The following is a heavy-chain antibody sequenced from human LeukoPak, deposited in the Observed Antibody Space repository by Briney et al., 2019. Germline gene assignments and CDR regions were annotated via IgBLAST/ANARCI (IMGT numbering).Heavy chain of an antibody. J-gene: IGHJ5*02. CDR3: TTERT. V-gene: IGHV3-15*01. CDR1: EFTFSNYA. CDR2: IRSKIDGETA. Sequence: GGSLRLSCAASEFTFSNYAMNWVRQAPGKGLEWVGRIRSKIDGETADYVAPVKGRFIISRDDSKNTLYLQMDSLKNEDTAVYYCTTERTWGQGTLVTVSS.